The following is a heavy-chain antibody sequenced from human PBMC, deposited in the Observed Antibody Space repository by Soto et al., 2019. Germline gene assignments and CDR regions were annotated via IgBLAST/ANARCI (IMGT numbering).Heavy chain of an antibody. V-gene: IGHV1-18*01. J-gene: IGHJ6*03. CDR3: ARGAEDFWRGYYTSRYHYYMDV. CDR2: ISAYNGNT. D-gene: IGHD3-3*01. CDR1: GYTFTSYG. Sequence: ASVKVSCKASGYTFTSYGISWVRQAPGQGLEWMGWISAYNGNTNYAQKLQGRVTMTTDTSTSTAYMELRSLRSDDTAVYYCARGAEDFWRGYYTSRYHYYMDVWGTGTTVTVSS.